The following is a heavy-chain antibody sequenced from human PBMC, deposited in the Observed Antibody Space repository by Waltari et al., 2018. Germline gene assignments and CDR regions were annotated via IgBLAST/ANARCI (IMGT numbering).Heavy chain of an antibody. J-gene: IGHJ3*02. CDR2: MKPNSGNT. CDR1: GYTFTSYD. D-gene: IGHD6-6*01. CDR3: AKDRSSSSDDAFDI. Sequence: QVQLVQSGAEVKKPGASVKVSCKASGYTFTSYDINWVRQATGQGLEWMGLMKPNSGNTGYAQKFQGRVTRTRNTSISTAYMELSSLRAEDTAVYYCAKDRSSSSDDAFDIWGQGTMVTVSS. V-gene: IGHV1-8*01.